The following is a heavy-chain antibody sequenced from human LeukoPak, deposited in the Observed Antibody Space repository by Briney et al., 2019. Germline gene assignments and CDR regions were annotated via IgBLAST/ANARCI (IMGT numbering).Heavy chain of an antibody. CDR1: GFSFSTQR. CDR3: ATDRGWRTSGYYLYYFEY. V-gene: IGHV3-7*01. Sequence: GGSLRLSCAASGFSFSTQRMHWVRQAPGKGLEWVASIKHDGSEKYYVDSVRGRFTISRDNTMNSLYLQMSSLRAEDTAVYYCATDRGWRTSGYYLYYFEYWGQGTLVTYSS. D-gene: IGHD3-3*01. CDR2: IKHDGSEK. J-gene: IGHJ4*02.